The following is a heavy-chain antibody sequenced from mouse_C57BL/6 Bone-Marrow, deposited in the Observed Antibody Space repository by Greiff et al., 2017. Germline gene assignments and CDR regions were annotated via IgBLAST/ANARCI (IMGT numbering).Heavy chain of an antibody. V-gene: IGHV1-81*01. CDR2: IYPRSGNT. D-gene: IGHD1-1*01. J-gene: IGHJ4*01. Sequence: VQLQQSGAELARPGASVKLSCKASGYTFTSYGISWVKQRPGQGLEWIGEIYPRSGNTYYNEKFKGKATLTADKSSSTAYMELRSLTSEDSAVYFCAEGVSSCEAMDYWGQGTSVTVSS. CDR1: GYTFTSYG. CDR3: AEGVSSCEAMDY.